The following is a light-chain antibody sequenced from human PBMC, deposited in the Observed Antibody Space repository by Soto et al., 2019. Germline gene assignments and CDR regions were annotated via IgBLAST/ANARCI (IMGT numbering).Light chain of an antibody. CDR1: SSDVGGYNY. J-gene: IGLJ1*01. CDR2: DVS. CDR3: SSYTTDSTYV. V-gene: IGLV2-14*01. Sequence: QSALTQPASVSGSPGQSITISCTGTSSDVGGYNYVSWYQEHPGKAPKLMIYDVSNRPSGVSNRFSGSKSGNTASLTISGLQAKDEADYYCSSYTTDSTYVFGTGTKLTVL.